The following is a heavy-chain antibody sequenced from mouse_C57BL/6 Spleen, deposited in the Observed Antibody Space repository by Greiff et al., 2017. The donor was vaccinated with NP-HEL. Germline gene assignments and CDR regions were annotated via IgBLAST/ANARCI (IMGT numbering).Heavy chain of an antibody. J-gene: IGHJ2*01. D-gene: IGHD1-1*01. V-gene: IGHV1-81*01. CDR1: GYTFTSYG. CDR3: ARTYYYGSGGDY. CDR2: IYPRSGNT. Sequence: VHLVESGAELARPGASVKLSCKASGYTFTSYGISWVKQRTGQGLEWIGEIYPRSGNTYYNEKFKGKATLTADKSSSTAYMELRSLTSEDSAVYFCARTYYYGSGGDYWGQGTTLTVSS.